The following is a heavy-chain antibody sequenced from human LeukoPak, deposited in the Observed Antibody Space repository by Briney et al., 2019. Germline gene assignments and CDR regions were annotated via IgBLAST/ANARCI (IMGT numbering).Heavy chain of an antibody. CDR3: AREGSGSYTLYNWFDP. D-gene: IGHD3-10*01. CDR2: INPNSGGT. Sequence: ASVKVSCKASGYTFTGYYMHCVRHAPGQRLEWMGWINPNSGGTNYAQKFQGRVTMTRDTSISTAYMELSRLRSDDTAVYYCAREGSGSYTLYNWFDPWGQGTLVTVSS. CDR1: GYTFTGYY. J-gene: IGHJ5*02. V-gene: IGHV1-2*02.